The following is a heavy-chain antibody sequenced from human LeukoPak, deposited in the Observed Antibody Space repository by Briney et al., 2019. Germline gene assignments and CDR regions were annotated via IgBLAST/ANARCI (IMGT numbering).Heavy chain of an antibody. J-gene: IGHJ4*02. CDR1: GFTFSSYA. V-gene: IGHV3-23*01. CDR2: ISGSGGST. CDR3: AKDPVNYYDSSGYYPPYYFDY. Sequence: GGALRLSCAASGFTFSSYAMSGVRQARGKGLEWVSAISGSGGSTYYADSVKGRFTISRDNSKNTLYLQMNSLRAEDTAVYYCAKDPVNYYDSSGYYPPYYFDYWGQGTLVTVSS. D-gene: IGHD3-22*01.